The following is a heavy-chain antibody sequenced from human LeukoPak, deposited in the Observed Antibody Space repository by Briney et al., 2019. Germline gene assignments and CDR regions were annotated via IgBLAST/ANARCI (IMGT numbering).Heavy chain of an antibody. CDR1: GYTLTELS. D-gene: IGHD6-13*01. CDR3: ATVGYSSSWPRFPPWSNWFDP. V-gene: IGHV1-24*01. Sequence: ASVKVSCKVSGYTLTELSMHWVRQAPGTGLEWMGGFDPEDGETIYAQKFQGRVTMTEDTSTDTAYMELSSLRSEDTAVYYCATVGYSSSWPRFPPWSNWFDPWGQGTLVTVSS. CDR2: FDPEDGET. J-gene: IGHJ5*02.